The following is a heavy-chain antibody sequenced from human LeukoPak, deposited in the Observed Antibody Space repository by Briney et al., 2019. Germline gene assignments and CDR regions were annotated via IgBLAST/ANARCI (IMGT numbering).Heavy chain of an antibody. D-gene: IGHD6-19*01. J-gene: IGHJ4*02. CDR2: IYTSGSA. V-gene: IGHV4-4*07. CDR3: ARDGIAVAGRGSFDY. Sequence: TSETLSLTCTVSGGAISSYHWSWIRQPAGKGLEWIGRIYTSGSANYSPSLKSRVTMSVDTSKNQFSLKLSSVTAADTAVYYCARDGIAVAGRGSFDYWGQGTLVTVSS. CDR1: GGAISSYH.